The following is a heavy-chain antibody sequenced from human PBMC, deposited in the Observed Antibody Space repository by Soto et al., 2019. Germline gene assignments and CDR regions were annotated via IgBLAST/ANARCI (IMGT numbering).Heavy chain of an antibody. CDR2: ISSSGSTI. CDR1: GFTFSSYE. D-gene: IGHD6-6*01. J-gene: IGHJ1*01. CDR3: AREYSSSSSSRYFQH. V-gene: IGHV3-48*03. Sequence: GGSLRLSCAASGFTFSSYEMNWVRQAPGKGLEWVSYISSSGSTIYYADSVKGRFTISRDNAKNSLYLQMNSLRAEDTAVYYCAREYSSSSSSRYFQHWGQGTLVTVSS.